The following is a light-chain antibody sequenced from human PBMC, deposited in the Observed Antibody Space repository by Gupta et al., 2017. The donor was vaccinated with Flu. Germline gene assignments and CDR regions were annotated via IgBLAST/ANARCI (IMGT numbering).Light chain of an antibody. J-gene: IGLJ2*01. V-gene: IGLV3-19*01. CDR2: GKN. CDR3: NSRDSSGNHLGV. CDR1: SLRSYY. Sequence: QTVRITCQGDSLRSYYASWYQQKPGQAPVLVIYGKNNRPSGIPDRFSGSSSGNTASLTITGAQAEDEADYYCNSRDSSGNHLGVFGGGTKLTGL.